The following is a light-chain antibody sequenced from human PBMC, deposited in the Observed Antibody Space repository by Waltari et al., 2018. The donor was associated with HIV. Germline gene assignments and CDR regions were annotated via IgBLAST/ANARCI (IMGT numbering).Light chain of an antibody. J-gene: IGLJ1*01. CDR1: SSNIGSVYD. V-gene: IGLV1-40*01. CDR2: VNS. CDR3: QSYDSSLSSYV. Sequence: QSVLTQPPSVSGAPGPRVPISCTGTSSNIGSVYDVPWYQQLPGTVPKLLIYVNSNRPSGVPDRFSGSKSGTSASLAITGLQAEDEADYYCQSYDSSLSSYVFGTGTKVTVL.